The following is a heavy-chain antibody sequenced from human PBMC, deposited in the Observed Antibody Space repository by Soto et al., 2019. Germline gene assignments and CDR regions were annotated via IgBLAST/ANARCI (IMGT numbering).Heavy chain of an antibody. J-gene: IGHJ4*02. D-gene: IGHD5-18*01. V-gene: IGHV3-30*18. CDR3: SKDVLELWSHFDY. CDR1: GFTFSSYG. CDR2: ISYDGSNK. Sequence: QVQLVESGGGVVQPGRSLRLSCAASGFTFSSYGIHWVRQAPGKGLEWVAVISYDGSNKYYADSVKGRFTISRDNSKNTLYLQMNSLRAEDTAVYYCSKDVLELWSHFDYWGQGTLVTVSS.